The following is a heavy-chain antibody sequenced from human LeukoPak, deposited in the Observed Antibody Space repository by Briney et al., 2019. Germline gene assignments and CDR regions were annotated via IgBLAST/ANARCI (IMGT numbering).Heavy chain of an antibody. CDR2: INNDGSDT. V-gene: IGHV3-74*01. CDR1: GFNFCGHL. CDR3: ASGSYGPAL. J-gene: IGHJ4*02. Sequence: GGSLRLSFAAYGFNFCGHLRHWVRQAPGKGLVWVSRINNDGSDTIFADSVKGLFTISRDNAKNTLYLQMNRLINDDKASYCCASGSYGPALGGEGTLVTISS. D-gene: IGHD5-18*01.